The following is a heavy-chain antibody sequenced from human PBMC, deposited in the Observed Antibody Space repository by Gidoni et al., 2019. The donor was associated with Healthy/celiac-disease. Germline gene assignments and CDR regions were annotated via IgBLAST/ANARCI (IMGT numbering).Heavy chain of an antibody. D-gene: IGHD6-19*01. Sequence: QVQLVESGGGLVKPGGPLRVPWAAYGVTFSDYYMSWIRHAPGKGLEWFSYISRSSSYTNYADSVKGRFTISRDNAKNSLYLQMISLRAEDTAVYYCARAISSGWYYFDYWGQGTLVTVSS. CDR3: ARAISSGWYYFDY. V-gene: IGHV3-11*06. CDR2: ISRSSSYT. J-gene: IGHJ4*02. CDR1: GVTFSDYY.